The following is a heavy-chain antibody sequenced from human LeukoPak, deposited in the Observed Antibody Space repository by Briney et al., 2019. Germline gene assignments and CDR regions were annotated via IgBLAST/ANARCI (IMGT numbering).Heavy chain of an antibody. CDR3: AKDPTHFRVWDDYDNTRLNY. CDR2: IRYDGSNK. D-gene: IGHD3-22*01. Sequence: PGGSLRLSCAASGFTFSSFGMHWVRQAPGKGLEWVAFIRYDGSNKYYADSVKGRFTISRDNSKNTVYLQMNTLRDEDTAVYYCAKDPTHFRVWDDYDNTRLNYWGQGTLVTVSS. CDR1: GFTFSSFG. J-gene: IGHJ4*02. V-gene: IGHV3-30*02.